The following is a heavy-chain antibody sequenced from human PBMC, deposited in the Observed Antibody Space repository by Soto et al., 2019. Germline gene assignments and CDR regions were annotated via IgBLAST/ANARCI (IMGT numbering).Heavy chain of an antibody. J-gene: IGHJ1*01. D-gene: IGHD1-1*01. CDR1: GFTFDDYA. V-gene: IGHV3-9*01. CDR3: VKDESINWDIGHLRH. Sequence: GGSLRLSCLASGFTFDDYAMHWVRQVPGKGLEWVSGINWNSGSIGYGDSVKGRFAISRDNAKNSLHLQMNSLSAEDTAFYYSVKDESINWDIGHLRHWGHGTLPTVSS. CDR2: INWNSGSI.